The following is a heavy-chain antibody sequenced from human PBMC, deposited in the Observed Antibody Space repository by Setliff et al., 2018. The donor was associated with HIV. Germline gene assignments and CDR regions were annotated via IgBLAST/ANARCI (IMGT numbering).Heavy chain of an antibody. CDR2: INNDGRKT. D-gene: IGHD6-19*01. V-gene: IGHV3-74*03. CDR1: TFSTYW. J-gene: IGHJ4*02. Sequence: TFSTYWMHWVRQAPGKGLVWVSHINNDGRKTTYADSVKGRFTVSRDNAKNTLYLQMNSLRAEDTAVYYCAKYGSGNSGRGGFDYWGQGTLVTVSS. CDR3: AKYGSGNSGRGGFDY.